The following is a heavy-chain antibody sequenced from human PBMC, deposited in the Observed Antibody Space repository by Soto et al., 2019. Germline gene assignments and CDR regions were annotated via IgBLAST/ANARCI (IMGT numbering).Heavy chain of an antibody. CDR3: ARERTGTTSMDV. V-gene: IGHV1-8*01. D-gene: IGHD1-1*01. CDR2: MKPNSGNT. J-gene: IGHJ6*02. Sequence: QVQLVQSGAEVKKPGASVKVSCKASGYTFTSYDINWVRQATGQGLEWMGWMKPNSGNTGYAQKFQGSVTMTRNTSISKAYMELSSLRSEDPAVYYCARERTGTTSMDVWGQGTTVTVSS. CDR1: GYTFTSYD.